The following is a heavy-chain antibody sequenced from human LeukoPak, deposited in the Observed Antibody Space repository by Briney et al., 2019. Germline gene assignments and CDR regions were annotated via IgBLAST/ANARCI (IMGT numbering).Heavy chain of an antibody. CDR1: GGTFSSYA. Sequence: SVKVSCKASGGTFSSYAISWVRQAPGQGLEWMGRIIPILGIANYARNFQAGVTITADRSTSTAYMEVSSLRSEDTAVYYCARINSGYDYYDYWGQGTLVTVSS. CDR3: ARINSGYDYYDY. CDR2: IIPILGIA. V-gene: IGHV1-69*04. D-gene: IGHD5-12*01. J-gene: IGHJ4*02.